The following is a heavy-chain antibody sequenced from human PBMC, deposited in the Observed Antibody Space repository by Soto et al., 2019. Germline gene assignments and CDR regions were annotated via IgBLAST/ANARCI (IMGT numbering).Heavy chain of an antibody. D-gene: IGHD2-15*01. V-gene: IGHV3-9*01. Sequence: GGSVRLSCTVSGFTLSNYWMTWVRQAPGKGLEWVSGISWNSGSIGYADSVKGRFTISRDNAKNSLYLQMNSLRAEDTALYYCAKGLYSSSSGCSGGSCYGYYFDHRGQGTLVTVSS. J-gene: IGHJ4*02. CDR1: GFTLSNYW. CDR2: ISWNSGSI. CDR3: AKGLYSSSSGCSGGSCYGYYFDH.